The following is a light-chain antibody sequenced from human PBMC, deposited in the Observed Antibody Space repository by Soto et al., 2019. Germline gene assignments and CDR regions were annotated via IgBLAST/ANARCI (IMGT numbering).Light chain of an antibody. CDR1: QSISSW. J-gene: IGKJ2*01. CDR2: DAS. CDR3: QQYNSYSGYP. Sequence: DIQMTQSPSTLSASVGDRVTITCRASQSISSWLAWYQQKPGKAPKLLIYDASSLESGVPSRFSGSGSGTEFTLTISRLQPDDFATYYCQQYNSYSGYPFGQGTKVEIK. V-gene: IGKV1-5*01.